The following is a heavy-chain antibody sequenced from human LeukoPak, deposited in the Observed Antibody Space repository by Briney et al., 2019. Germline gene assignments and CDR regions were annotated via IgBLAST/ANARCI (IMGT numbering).Heavy chain of an antibody. Sequence: GGSLRLSCAASGFTLSSYAMSWVRQAPGKGLEWVSAISGSGGSTYYADSVKGRFTISRDNSKNTLYLQMNSLRAEDTAVYYCAKVKPRYYDSSGYDYWGQGTLVTVSS. V-gene: IGHV3-23*01. CDR3: AKVKPRYYDSSGYDY. CDR2: ISGSGGST. CDR1: GFTLSSYA. J-gene: IGHJ4*02. D-gene: IGHD3-22*01.